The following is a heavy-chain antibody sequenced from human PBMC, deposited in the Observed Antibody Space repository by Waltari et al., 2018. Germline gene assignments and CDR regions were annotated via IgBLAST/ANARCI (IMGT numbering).Heavy chain of an antibody. CDR3: VRDRGYGGKSGLFDS. D-gene: IGHD2-15*01. CDR1: GGSINSAAYY. V-gene: IGHV4-31*03. CDR2: IYHSGST. J-gene: IGHJ4*02. Sequence: QVQLQESGPGLVKPSQTLSLTCTVSGGSINSAAYYWSWIRHHPGKGLEYIGYIYHSGSTDYKSSLRSRLSMSIDTSQNQFSLRLTAMTPADTAVYYCVRDRGYGGKSGLFDSWGQGIQVTVSP.